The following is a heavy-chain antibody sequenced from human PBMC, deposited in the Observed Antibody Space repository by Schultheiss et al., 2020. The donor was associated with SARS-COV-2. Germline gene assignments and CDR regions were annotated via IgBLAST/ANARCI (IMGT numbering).Heavy chain of an antibody. V-gene: IGHV3-21*05. D-gene: IGHD2-15*01. J-gene: IGHJ4*02. CDR2: ISSSSSYT. Sequence: GGSLRLSCAASGFTFSSYAMSWVRQAPGKGLEWVSYISSSSSYTNYADSVKGRFTISRDNAKNSLYLQMNSLRAEDTAVYYCARHALGYCSGGSCYSDYWGQGTLVTVSS. CDR1: GFTFSSYA. CDR3: ARHALGYCSGGSCYSDY.